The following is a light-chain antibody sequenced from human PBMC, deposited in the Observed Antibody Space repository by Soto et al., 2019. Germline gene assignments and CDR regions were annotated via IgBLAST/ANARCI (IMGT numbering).Light chain of an antibody. CDR1: SSDVGSYNL. V-gene: IGLV2-23*01. Sequence: QSALTQPASVSGSPGQSITISCTGSSSDVGSYNLVSWYQQHPGKAPKLMIYEGSKRHSGVSNRFSGSKSGNTASLTISWLQAEDEADYYCCSYAGGGSYVFGPGTKLTVL. CDR2: EGS. J-gene: IGLJ1*01. CDR3: CSYAGGGSYV.